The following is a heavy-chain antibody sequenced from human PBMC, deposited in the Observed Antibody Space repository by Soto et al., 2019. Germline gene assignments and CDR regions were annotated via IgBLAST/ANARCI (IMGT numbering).Heavy chain of an antibody. CDR1: GFTFSSYA. D-gene: IGHD4-17*01. Sequence: GGSLRLSCAASGFTFSSYAMHWVRQAPGKGLEWVAVISYDGSNKYYADSVKGRFTISRDNSKNTLYLQMNSLRAEDTAVYYCARDQDYGDYYYGMDVWGQGTTVTVSS. J-gene: IGHJ6*02. V-gene: IGHV3-30-3*01. CDR2: ISYDGSNK. CDR3: ARDQDYGDYYYGMDV.